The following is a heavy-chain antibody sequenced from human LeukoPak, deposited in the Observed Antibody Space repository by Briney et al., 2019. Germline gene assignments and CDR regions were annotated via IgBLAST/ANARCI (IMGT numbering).Heavy chain of an antibody. D-gene: IGHD5-12*01. V-gene: IGHV3-23*01. CDR2: IIASSGST. Sequence: GGSLRLSCAASGFSLSNSDMSWVRQAPGKGLEWVSLIIASSGSTFYADSVKGRFTISRDNSKNTLYLQMNSLRAEDTAVYYCAKGAYDYIEMGYFDYWGQGTLVTVSS. CDR3: AKGAYDYIEMGYFDY. J-gene: IGHJ4*02. CDR1: GFSLSNSD.